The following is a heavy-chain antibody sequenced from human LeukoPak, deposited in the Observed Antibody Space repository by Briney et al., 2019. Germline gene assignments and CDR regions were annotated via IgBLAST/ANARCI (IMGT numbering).Heavy chain of an antibody. D-gene: IGHD6-19*01. Sequence: SETLSLTCTVSGGSISSSSYYWGWIRQPPGKGLEWIGSIYYSGSTYYNPSLKSRVTISVDTSKNQFSLKLSSVTAADTAVYHCARTLTYSSGWFDYWGQGTLVTVSS. CDR2: IYYSGST. J-gene: IGHJ4*02. CDR1: GGSISSSSYY. CDR3: ARTLTYSSGWFDY. V-gene: IGHV4-39*07.